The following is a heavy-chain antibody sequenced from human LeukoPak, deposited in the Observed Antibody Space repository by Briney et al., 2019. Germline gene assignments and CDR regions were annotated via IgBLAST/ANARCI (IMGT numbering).Heavy chain of an antibody. D-gene: IGHD6-13*01. CDR3: ARAYSSRPSGFDP. CDR2: IYYSGST. CDR1: GGSISSYY. J-gene: IGHJ5*02. Sequence: SETLSLTCTVSGGSISSYYWSWIRQPPGEGLEWIGYIYYSGSTNYNPSLKSRVTISVDTSKNQFSLKLRSVTAADTAVYYCARAYSSRPSGFDPWGQGTLVTVSS. V-gene: IGHV4-59*01.